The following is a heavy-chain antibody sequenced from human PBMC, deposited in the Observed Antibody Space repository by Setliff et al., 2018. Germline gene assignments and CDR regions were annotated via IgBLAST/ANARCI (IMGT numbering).Heavy chain of an antibody. CDR3: ARDEGSSYFYGMDV. J-gene: IGHJ6*02. Sequence: KPSETLSLTCTVSGGSISSGGYYWSWIRQPPGKGLEWIGYIYYSGSTNYNPSLKSRVTISVDTSKNQFSLKLSSVTAADTAVYYCARDEGSSYFYGMDVWGQGTTVTVSS. CDR1: GGSISSGGYY. CDR2: IYYSGST. V-gene: IGHV4-61*08. D-gene: IGHD6-13*01.